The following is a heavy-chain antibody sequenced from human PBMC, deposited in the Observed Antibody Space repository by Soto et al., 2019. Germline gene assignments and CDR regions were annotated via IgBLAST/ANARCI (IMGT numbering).Heavy chain of an antibody. CDR3: ARGVPYSYGYVSWFDP. J-gene: IGHJ5*02. D-gene: IGHD5-18*01. Sequence: QVQLQESGPGLVKPSETLSLTCTVSGGSVSSGSYYWSWIRQPPGKGLEWIGYINYSGSTNYNPSLKNRVTISVDTSKNQFSLKLSSVTAADTAVYYCARGVPYSYGYVSWFDPWGQGTLVTVSS. CDR1: GGSVSSGSYY. V-gene: IGHV4-61*01. CDR2: INYSGST.